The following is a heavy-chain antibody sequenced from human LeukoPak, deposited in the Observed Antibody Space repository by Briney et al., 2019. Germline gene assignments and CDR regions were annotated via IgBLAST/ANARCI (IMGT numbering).Heavy chain of an antibody. J-gene: IGHJ4*02. D-gene: IGHD3-16*01. V-gene: IGHV2-5*01. Sequence: SGPTLVNPTQTLTLTCTFSGFSLSTSRVGVGWIRQPPGKALEWLTLVYWYDTKGYSPSLKSRHTITKDTSKSQVVLTMTNMDPVDTGTYFCAHSHLLSPSGGGYVDYWGQGTLVTVSS. CDR2: VYWYDTK. CDR3: AHSHLLSPSGGGYVDY. CDR1: GFSLSTSRVG.